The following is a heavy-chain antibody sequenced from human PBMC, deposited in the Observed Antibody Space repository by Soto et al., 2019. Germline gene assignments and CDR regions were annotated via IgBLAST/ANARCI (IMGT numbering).Heavy chain of an antibody. D-gene: IGHD4-17*01. V-gene: IGHV1-3*01. CDR1: GYTFSQFA. Sequence: ASVKVSCKASGYTFSQFAMHWVRQAPGQRLEWMWWINAGNGNTKYSQKFQGRVTIIRDTSASKVYLELSNLISEDTAIYYCARGRWTHTTADYYLDYWGQGTLVTVSS. CDR3: ARGRWTHTTADYYLDY. CDR2: INAGNGNT. J-gene: IGHJ4*02.